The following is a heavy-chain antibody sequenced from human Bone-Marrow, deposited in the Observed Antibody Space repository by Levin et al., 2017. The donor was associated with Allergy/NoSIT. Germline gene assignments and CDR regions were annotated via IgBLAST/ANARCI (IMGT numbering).Heavy chain of an antibody. D-gene: IGHD3-10*01. CDR3: AQDRGGSYFGS. Sequence: PGGSLRLSCVASGFAFIDYAISWVRQPPGEGPEWVAAIGSGGDTHYPDSLRGRFTISRDNSKNTVYLQVNSLRVDDTAIYYCAQDRGGSYFGSWGQGTLVTVSS. CDR1: GFAFIDYA. CDR2: IGSGGDT. J-gene: IGHJ4*02. V-gene: IGHV3-23*01.